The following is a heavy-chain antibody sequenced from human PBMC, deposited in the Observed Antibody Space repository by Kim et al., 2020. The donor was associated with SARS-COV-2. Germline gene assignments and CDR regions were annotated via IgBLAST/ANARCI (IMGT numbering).Heavy chain of an antibody. D-gene: IGHD6-13*01. Sequence: GGSLRLSCAASGFTFSSYRMNWVRQAPGKGLEWVSCISSSSGYIYYADSVKGRSTISRDNAKNSLYLQMNSLRAEDTAVYYCARDQGSSTWYYYYGMDV. CDR2: ISSSSGYI. CDR3: ARDQGSSTWYYYYGMDV. CDR1: GFTFSSYR. V-gene: IGHV3-21*01. J-gene: IGHJ6*01.